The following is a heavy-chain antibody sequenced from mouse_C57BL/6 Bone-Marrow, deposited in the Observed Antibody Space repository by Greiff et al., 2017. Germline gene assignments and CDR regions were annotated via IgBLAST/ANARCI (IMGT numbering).Heavy chain of an antibody. J-gene: IGHJ2*01. D-gene: IGHD1-1*01. CDR3: ARKGIYGSIYYFDY. V-gene: IGHV1-81*01. CDR2: IYPRSGNT. Sequence: VKLVESGAELARPGASVKLSCKASGYTFTSYGISWVKQSTGQGLEWIGEIYPRSGNTYYNEKFKGKATLTADKSSSTAYMELRSLTSEDSAVYFCARKGIYGSIYYFDYWGQGTTLTVSS. CDR1: GYTFTSYG.